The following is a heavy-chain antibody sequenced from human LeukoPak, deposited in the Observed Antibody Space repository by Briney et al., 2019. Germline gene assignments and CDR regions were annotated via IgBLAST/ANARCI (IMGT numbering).Heavy chain of an antibody. Sequence: PGGSLRLSCAASGFTFSSYWMTWVRQSPGKGLEWIGEINQSGNTNYNPSLKSRLTMSIDTSKNQISLNLTSATAADTAVYFCARGILRYDWTDTDVRAFHYYYYMDVWGTGITVIVSS. V-gene: IGHV4-34*01. CDR2: INQSGNT. CDR3: ARGILRYDWTDTDVRAFHYYYYMDV. CDR1: GFTFSSYW. J-gene: IGHJ6*03. D-gene: IGHD1-20*01.